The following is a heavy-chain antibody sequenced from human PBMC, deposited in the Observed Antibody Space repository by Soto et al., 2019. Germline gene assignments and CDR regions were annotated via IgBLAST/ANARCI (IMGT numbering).Heavy chain of an antibody. Sequence: SETLSLTCTFSGGSISSGGYYCSWIRQHPGKGLEWIGHIYYSGSTNYNPSLKSRVTISVDTSKNQFSLKLSSVTAADTAVYYCARCPYESGWFGGVFEWGLYWFDPWGQGTLVTVSS. CDR2: IYYSGST. J-gene: IGHJ5*02. CDR3: ARCPYESGWFGGVFEWGLYWFDP. CDR1: GGSISSGGYY. V-gene: IGHV4-31*03. D-gene: IGHD6-19*01.